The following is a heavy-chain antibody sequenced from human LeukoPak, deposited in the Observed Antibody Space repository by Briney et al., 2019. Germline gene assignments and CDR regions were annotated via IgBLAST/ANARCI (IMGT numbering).Heavy chain of an antibody. CDR1: GFTFSSYA. CDR2: ISGSGGST. CDR3: AKARYYYDSSGYSGLDY. Sequence: GGSLRLSCAASGFTFSSYAMNWVRQAPGKGLEWVSAISGSGGSTYYADSVKGRFTISRDNSKNTLYLQMNSLRAEDTAVYYCAKARYYYDSSGYSGLDYWGQGTLVTVSS. J-gene: IGHJ4*02. D-gene: IGHD3-22*01. V-gene: IGHV3-23*01.